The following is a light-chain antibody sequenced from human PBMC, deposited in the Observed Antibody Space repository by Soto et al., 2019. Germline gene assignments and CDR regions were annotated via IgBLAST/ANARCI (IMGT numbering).Light chain of an antibody. V-gene: IGKV3-15*01. Sequence: DIVMTQSPAALSVSPGDRATLSCRASQSVSSYLAWYQQKPGQAPKLLIYGASTRATGVPARFSGSGSGTEYSLPISSLQSDDFSVYYCQQYNNWPPWTFGQGTKVEIK. CDR1: QSVSSY. CDR2: GAS. J-gene: IGKJ1*01. CDR3: QQYNNWPPWT.